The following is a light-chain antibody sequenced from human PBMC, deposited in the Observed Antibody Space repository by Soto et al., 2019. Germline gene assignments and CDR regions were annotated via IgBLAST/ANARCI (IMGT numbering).Light chain of an antibody. J-gene: IGKJ3*01. Sequence: EIVLTQSPGALSLSPGEGATLSCRASQSVSSSYLAWYQQKPGQAPRLLIYGASSRATGLPDRFSGSGYGTDFTLTISRLEPEDFAVYYCQQYGRSPLTFGPGTKVDIE. CDR3: QQYGRSPLT. CDR2: GAS. V-gene: IGKV3-20*01. CDR1: QSVSSSY.